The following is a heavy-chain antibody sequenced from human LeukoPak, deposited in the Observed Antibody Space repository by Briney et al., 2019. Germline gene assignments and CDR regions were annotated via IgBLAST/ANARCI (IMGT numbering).Heavy chain of an antibody. D-gene: IGHD5-12*01. J-gene: IGHJ4*02. CDR3: ARDSGGDIVATFYFDY. V-gene: IGHV3-48*03. CDR2: ISSSGSTI. Sequence: PGGSLRLSCAASGFTFSSYEMNWVRQAPGKGLEWVSYISSSGSTIYYADSVKGRFTISRDNAKNSLYLQMNSLRAEDTAVYYCARDSGGDIVATFYFDYWGQGTLVTVSS. CDR1: GFTFSSYE.